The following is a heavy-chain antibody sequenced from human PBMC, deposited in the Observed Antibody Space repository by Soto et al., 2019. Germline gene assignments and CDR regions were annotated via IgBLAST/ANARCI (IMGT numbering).Heavy chain of an antibody. D-gene: IGHD4-4*01. CDR3: AREEVADSQNWFDP. V-gene: IGHV1-69*04. CDR1: GFIFSSYT. CDR2: IIPILGIA. J-gene: IGHJ5*02. Sequence: ASVKVSCKSCGFIFSSYTISWVRQAPGQGLEWMGRIIPILGIANYAQKFQGRVTITADKSTSTADMELSSLRSEDTAVYYCAREEVADSQNWFDPWGQGTLVTVS.